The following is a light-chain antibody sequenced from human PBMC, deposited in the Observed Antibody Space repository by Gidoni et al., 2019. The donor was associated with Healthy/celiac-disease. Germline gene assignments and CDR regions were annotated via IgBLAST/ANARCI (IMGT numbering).Light chain of an antibody. CDR3: SSYTSSSTPYV. J-gene: IGLJ1*01. CDR2: ATS. V-gene: IGLV2-14*03. CDR1: SSDVGGYNY. Sequence: HSALTQPAPLSGSPGQSITISRTGTSSDVGGYNYVSWYQQHPGKAPKLMIYATSNRPSGVSNRFSGSKSGNTASLTISGLQAEDEADYYCSSYTSSSTPYVFGTGTKVTVL.